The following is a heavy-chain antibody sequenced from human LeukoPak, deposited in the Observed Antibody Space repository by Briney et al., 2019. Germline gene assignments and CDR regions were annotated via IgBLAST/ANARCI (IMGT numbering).Heavy chain of an antibody. J-gene: IGHJ6*03. V-gene: IGHV1-2*02. CDR1: GYTFTGYY. D-gene: IGHD6-19*01. Sequence: ASVKVSCKASGYTFTGYYMHWVRQAPGQGLEWMGWINPNSGGTNYAQKFQGRVTMTRDTSISTAYMELSRLRSDDTAVYYCARSVHHLGSGWYLEAEFNYYYYMDVWGKGTTVTVSS. CDR2: INPNSGGT. CDR3: ARSVHHLGSGWYLEAEFNYYYYMDV.